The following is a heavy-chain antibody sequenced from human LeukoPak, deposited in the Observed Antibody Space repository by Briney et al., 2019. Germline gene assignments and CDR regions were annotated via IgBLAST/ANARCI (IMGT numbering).Heavy chain of an antibody. Sequence: GASVKVSCKASGYTFTGYYMHWVRQAPGQGLEWMGWINPNSGGTNYAQKFQGRVTMTRDTSISTAYMELRSLKYDDTAVYYCARGALGFCSGGSCSSFDYWGQGTLVTVSS. CDR3: ARGALGFCSGGSCSSFDY. CDR2: INPNSGGT. V-gene: IGHV1-2*02. D-gene: IGHD2-15*01. CDR1: GYTFTGYY. J-gene: IGHJ4*02.